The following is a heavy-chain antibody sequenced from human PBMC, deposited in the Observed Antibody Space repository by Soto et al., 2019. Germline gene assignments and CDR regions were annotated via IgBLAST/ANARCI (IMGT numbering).Heavy chain of an antibody. J-gene: IGHJ3*02. Sequence: QVQLQESGTGLVKPSETLSLPCTVSGGSISSYYWSWIRQPPGKGLEWIGYIYYSGSTNYNPSLKSRVTISVDPSKNQFSLKMCSVTAADTAVYYCVRERGRMSFCDGLSRNSADAFDIWAQGKMVNVSS. CDR2: IYYSGST. D-gene: IGHD3-9*01. CDR3: VRERGRMSFCDGLSRNSADAFDI. V-gene: IGHV4-59*01. CDR1: GGSISSYY.